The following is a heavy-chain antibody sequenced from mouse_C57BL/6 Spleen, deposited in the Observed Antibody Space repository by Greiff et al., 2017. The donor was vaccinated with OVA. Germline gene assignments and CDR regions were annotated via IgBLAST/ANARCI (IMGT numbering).Heavy chain of an antibody. CDR2: IYPRSGNT. CDR3: ARSSGSSGYYAMDY. J-gene: IGHJ4*01. V-gene: IGHV1-81*01. CDR1: GYTFTSYG. Sequence: QVQLQQSGAELARPGASVKLSCKASGYTFTSYGISWVKQRTGQGLEWIGEIYPRSGNTYYNEKFKGKATLTADKSSSTAYMELRSLTSEDSAVYFCARSSGSSGYYAMDYWGQGTSVTVSS. D-gene: IGHD1-1*01.